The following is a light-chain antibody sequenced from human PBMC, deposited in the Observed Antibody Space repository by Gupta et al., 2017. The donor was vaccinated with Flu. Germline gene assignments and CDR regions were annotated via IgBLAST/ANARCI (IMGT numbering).Light chain of an antibody. J-gene: IGKJ1*01. CDR2: SAS. Sequence: DIQMTQSPSSLSASVGDRVTITCRASQDISNHLAWYQQKPGKSPKLLIYSASTLHSGVPSRFSGSGSATDFTLTISSLQTEDVATYYCQKDNMSPWTFGQGTKVEIK. CDR1: QDISNH. V-gene: IGKV1-27*01. CDR3: QKDNMSPWT.